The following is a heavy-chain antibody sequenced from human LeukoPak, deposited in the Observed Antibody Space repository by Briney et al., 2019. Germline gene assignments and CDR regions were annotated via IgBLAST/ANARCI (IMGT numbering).Heavy chain of an antibody. Sequence: SETLSLTCTVSGGSISSSSYYWGWIRQPPGKGLEWIGSIYYSGSTYYNPSLKNRVTISVDTSKNQFSLKLSSVTAADTAVYYCARRELLWFGETKAENWFDPWAREPWSPSPQ. CDR3: ARRELLWFGETKAENWFDP. CDR2: IYYSGST. J-gene: IGHJ5*02. CDR1: GGSISSSSYY. D-gene: IGHD3-10*01. V-gene: IGHV4-39*01.